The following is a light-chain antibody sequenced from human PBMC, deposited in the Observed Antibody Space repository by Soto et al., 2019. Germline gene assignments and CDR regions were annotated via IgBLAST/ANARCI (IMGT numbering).Light chain of an antibody. V-gene: IGKV1-27*01. CDR1: QGISNY. CDR2: AAS. Sequence: DIQMTQSPSSLSASVGDRXXXTCRASQGISNYLAWYQQKPGKVPKLLIYAASTLQSGVPSRFSGSGSGTDFTLTISSLQPEDVATYYCQKYNSALFTFGPGTKVDIK. J-gene: IGKJ3*01. CDR3: QKYNSALFT.